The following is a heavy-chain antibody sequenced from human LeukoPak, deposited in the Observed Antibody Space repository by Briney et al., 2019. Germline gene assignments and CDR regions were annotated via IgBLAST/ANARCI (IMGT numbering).Heavy chain of an antibody. V-gene: IGHV1-69*05. CDR1: GGTFSSYA. J-gene: IGHJ4*02. CDR3: ARNPVTSYDILTGLFDY. D-gene: IGHD3-9*01. CDR2: IIPIFGTA. Sequence: SVKVSCKASGGTFSSYAISWVRQAPGQGLEWMGGIIPIFGTANYAQKFQGRVTITTDESTSTAYMELSSLSSEDTAVYYCARNPVTSYDILTGLFDYWGQGTLVTVSS.